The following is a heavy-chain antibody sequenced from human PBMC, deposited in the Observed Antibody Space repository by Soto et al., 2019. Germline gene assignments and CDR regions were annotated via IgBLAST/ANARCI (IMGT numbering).Heavy chain of an antibody. CDR3: ADPVPVPTHYGYYDMDV. CDR2: ISNSGDTI. CDR1: GFTFSYYT. J-gene: IGHJ6*02. V-gene: IGHV3-23*01. D-gene: IGHD2-2*01. Sequence: EVQLLESGGGLVQPGGSLRLSCVASGFTFSYYTMSWVRQAPGKGLEWVSGISNSGDTIYYADSVKGRFTISRDNFKNTLYLQMNSLRADDTAVYYCADPVPVPTHYGYYDMDVWGQGTTVTVSS.